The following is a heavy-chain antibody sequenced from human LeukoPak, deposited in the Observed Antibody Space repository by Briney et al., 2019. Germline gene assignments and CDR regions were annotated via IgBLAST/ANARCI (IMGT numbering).Heavy chain of an antibody. Sequence: GGSLRLSCAASGLTFSSYAMSWVRQAPGKGLEWVSAINGGGGSTHYADSVKGRFTISRDNSKNTLYLQMNSLRAEDTAVYYCAKEGGSTYLRAFDIWGQGTMVTVSS. CDR3: AKEGGSTYLRAFDI. D-gene: IGHD5/OR15-5a*01. CDR2: INGGGGST. CDR1: GLTFSSYA. V-gene: IGHV3-23*01. J-gene: IGHJ3*02.